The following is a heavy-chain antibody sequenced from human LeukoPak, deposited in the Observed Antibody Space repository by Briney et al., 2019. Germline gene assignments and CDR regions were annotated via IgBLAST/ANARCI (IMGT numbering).Heavy chain of an antibody. CDR2: ISGSGGST. CDR3: AKAPVTTCRGAFCYPFDY. V-gene: IGHV3-23*01. D-gene: IGHD2-15*01. Sequence: GGSLRLSCAASGFTFSSYGMSWVRQAPGKGLEWVSAISGSGGSTYYADSVKGRFTISRDSSKNTLFLQMNRLRPEDAAVYYCAKAPVTTCRGAFCYPFDYWGLGTLVTVSS. CDR1: GFTFSSYG. J-gene: IGHJ4*02.